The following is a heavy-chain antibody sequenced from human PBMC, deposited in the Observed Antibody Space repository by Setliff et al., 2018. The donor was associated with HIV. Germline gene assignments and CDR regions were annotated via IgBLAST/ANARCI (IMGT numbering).Heavy chain of an antibody. J-gene: IGHJ4*02. CDR1: GFTFSIYG. CDR3: AKEVSGGGWPRWGDQ. V-gene: IGHV3-23*01. D-gene: IGHD6-19*01. Sequence: GGSLRLSCEVSGFTFSIYGMHWVRQTPGKGLEWVSGITASGINTYYIDSVKGRFIISRDNSRNTLYLQLNSLRVEDTAVYFCAKEVSGGGWPRWGDQWGQGTRVTVSS. CDR2: ITASGINT.